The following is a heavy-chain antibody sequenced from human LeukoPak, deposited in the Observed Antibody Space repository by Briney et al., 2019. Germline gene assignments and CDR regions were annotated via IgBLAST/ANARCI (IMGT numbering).Heavy chain of an antibody. D-gene: IGHD6-13*01. J-gene: IGHJ4*02. CDR1: GFTFSSYG. CDR2: IRYNGSNK. CDR3: AKDRPSSETIAAALDY. Sequence: GGSLRLSCAASGFTFSSYGMHWVRQAPGKGLEWVAFIRYNGSNKYYADSVKGRFTISRDNSKNTLYLQMNSLRAEDTAVYYCAKDRPSSETIAAALDYWGQGTLVTVSS. V-gene: IGHV3-30*02.